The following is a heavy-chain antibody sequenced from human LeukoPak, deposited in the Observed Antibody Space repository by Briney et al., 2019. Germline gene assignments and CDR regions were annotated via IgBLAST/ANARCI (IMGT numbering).Heavy chain of an antibody. CDR3: ARDWQWQQLDGDAFDI. J-gene: IGHJ3*02. D-gene: IGHD6-13*01. Sequence: GGSLILSCAASGFTFSGYWMSWVRQAPGKGLEWVANIKQDGSEKYYVDSVKGRFTISRDNAKNSLFLQMNSLRAEDTAVYYCARDWQWQQLDGDAFDIWGQGTMVTVSS. V-gene: IGHV3-7*04. CDR1: GFTFSGYW. CDR2: IKQDGSEK.